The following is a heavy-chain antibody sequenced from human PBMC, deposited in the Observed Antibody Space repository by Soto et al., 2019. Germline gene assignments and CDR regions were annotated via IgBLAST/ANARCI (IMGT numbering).Heavy chain of an antibody. V-gene: IGHV4-39*01. CDR2: IYYSGST. CDR3: ARQKVGATLYYYYGMDV. CDR1: GGSISSSSYY. D-gene: IGHD1-26*01. J-gene: IGHJ6*02. Sequence: SETLSLTCTVSGGSISSSSYYWGWIRQPPGKGLEWIGSIYYSGSTYYNPSLKSRVTISVDTSKNQFSLKLSSVTAADTAVYYCARQKVGATLYYYYGMDVCGQGTTVTVSS.